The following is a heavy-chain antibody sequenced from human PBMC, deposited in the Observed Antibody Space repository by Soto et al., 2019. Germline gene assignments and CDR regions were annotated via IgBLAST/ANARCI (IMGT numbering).Heavy chain of an antibody. CDR3: ATWHEREHAYDV. V-gene: IGHV3-53*01. CDR2: LYDVGGS. Sequence: PGGSLRLSCAAFGLTVSGKKYVAWVRQGPGKGLERDTALYDVGGSFYAYSVKGRFTTSSDSSKTTVYLQMNGLRPDDTAVYYCATWHEREHAYDVWGQRTMVTVSS. J-gene: IGHJ3*01. CDR1: GLTVSGKKY. D-gene: IGHD1-1*01.